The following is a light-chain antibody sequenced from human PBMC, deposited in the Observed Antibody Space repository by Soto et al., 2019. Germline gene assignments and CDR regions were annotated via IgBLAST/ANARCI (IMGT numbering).Light chain of an antibody. CDR2: NQN. V-gene: IGLV1-40*01. CDR3: QSYDTSLGGRVV. Sequence: QSVLTQPPSVSGAPGQTVTIACSGSSSNIGAGYEVHWYQQPPGTAPRLLIYNQNYRPSGVPDRFSGSKSSTSAALVSTGLQPEDEADYYCQSYDTSLGGRVVFGGGSQPTV. J-gene: IGLJ2*01. CDR1: SSNIGAGYE.